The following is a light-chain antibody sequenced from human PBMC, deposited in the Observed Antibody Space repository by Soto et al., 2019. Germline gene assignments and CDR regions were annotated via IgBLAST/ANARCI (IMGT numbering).Light chain of an antibody. CDR3: QQSGISPP. V-gene: IGKV3-20*01. J-gene: IGKJ1*01. CDR2: GAS. CDR1: QSVSSSY. Sequence: EIVLTQSPGTLSLSPGERATLSCRASQSVSSSYLAWYQQKPGQAPRLLIYGASSRATGIPDRFSGSGSGTDFTLTICRLEPEDIAVYSWQQSGISPPFGQVTNVDIK.